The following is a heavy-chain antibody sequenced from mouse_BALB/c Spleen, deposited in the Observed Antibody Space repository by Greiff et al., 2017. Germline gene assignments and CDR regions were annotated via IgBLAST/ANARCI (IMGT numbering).Heavy chain of an antibody. J-gene: IGHJ4*01. CDR2: INPYNDGT. Sequence: EVKLMESGPELVKPGASVKMSCKASGYTFTSYVMHWVKQKPGQGLEWIGYINPYNDGTKYNEKFKGKATLTSDKSSSTAYMELSSLTSEDSAVYYCARSKSYGNYDAMDYWGQGTSVTVSS. D-gene: IGHD2-1*01. CDR3: ARSKSYGNYDAMDY. V-gene: IGHV1-14*01. CDR1: GYTFTSYV.